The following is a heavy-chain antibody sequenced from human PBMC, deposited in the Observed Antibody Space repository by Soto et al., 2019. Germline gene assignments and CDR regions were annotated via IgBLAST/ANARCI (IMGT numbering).Heavy chain of an antibody. CDR1: GFSLSTSGVG. J-gene: IGHJ3*02. CDR3: AHRMVYYYGSGSYYNNDAFDI. D-gene: IGHD3-10*01. Sequence: SGPTLVNPTQTLTLTCTFSGFSLSTSGVGVGWIRQPPGKALEWLALIYWNDDKRYSPSLKSRLTITKDTSKNQVVLTMTNMDPVETATYYCAHRMVYYYGSGSYYNNDAFDIWGQGTIVTV. V-gene: IGHV2-5*01. CDR2: IYWNDDK.